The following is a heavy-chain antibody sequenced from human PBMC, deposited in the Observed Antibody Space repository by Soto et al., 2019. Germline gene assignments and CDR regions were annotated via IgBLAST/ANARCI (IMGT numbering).Heavy chain of an antibody. J-gene: IGHJ6*02. CDR2: INHRGSS. CDR3: ARSDNRNSLYGVDV. Sequence: QVQLQQWGAGLLKPSATLSLTCAVNGGSLSGYYWTWIRQSPGKGLEWIGEINHRGSSDYNPSLKSRVPLSIDASMNHVTLELTSVTAADTAVYYCARSDNRNSLYGVDVWGQGTAVTVSS. V-gene: IGHV4-34*01. CDR1: GGSLSGYY. D-gene: IGHD1-7*01.